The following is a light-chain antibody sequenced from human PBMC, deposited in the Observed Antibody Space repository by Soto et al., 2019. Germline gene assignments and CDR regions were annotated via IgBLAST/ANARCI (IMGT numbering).Light chain of an antibody. CDR1: QSVSSSY. Sequence: EIVLTQYPGTLSLSPGERATLSCRASQSVSSSYLAWYQQKPGQAPRLLIYGASSRATGIPDRFSGSGSGTDFTLTISRLEPEDFAVYYCQQYGSSPFTFGPGTKVDI. V-gene: IGKV3-20*01. CDR2: GAS. J-gene: IGKJ3*01. CDR3: QQYGSSPFT.